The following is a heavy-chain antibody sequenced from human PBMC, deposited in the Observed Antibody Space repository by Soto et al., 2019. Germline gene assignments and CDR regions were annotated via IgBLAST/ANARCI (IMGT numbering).Heavy chain of an antibody. CDR3: ARLLDGGYYYYYMDV. Sequence: ASVKVSCKASGYTFTSYYMHWVRQAPGQGLEWMGIINPSGGSTSYAQKFQGRVTMTRDTSTSTVYMELSSLRSEDTAVYYCARLLDGGYYYYYMDVCGKVTTVTVSS. J-gene: IGHJ6*03. CDR1: GYTFTSYY. V-gene: IGHV1-46*03. CDR2: INPSGGST. D-gene: IGHD2-2*03.